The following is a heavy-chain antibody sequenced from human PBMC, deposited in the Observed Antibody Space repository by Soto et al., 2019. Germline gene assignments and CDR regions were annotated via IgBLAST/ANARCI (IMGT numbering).Heavy chain of an antibody. CDR2: ISGSSDRT. V-gene: IGHV3-23*01. D-gene: IGHD5-12*01. CDR1: GFTIRNYA. Sequence: EVQVLESGGDLVQPGGSLRLSCAASGFTIRNYAMSWVRQAPGKALEWVSGISGSSDRTYYADSVKGRFTMSKDTSSNTLYLQMNSLRFEDTAVYHCEGSWTWGQGTMVTFSS. J-gene: IGHJ3*01. CDR3: EGSWT.